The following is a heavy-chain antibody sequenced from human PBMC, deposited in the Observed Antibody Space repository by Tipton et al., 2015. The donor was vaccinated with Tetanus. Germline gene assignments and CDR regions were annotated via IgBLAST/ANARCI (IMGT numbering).Heavy chain of an antibody. CDR2: ISHRGST. V-gene: IGHV4-39*07. CDR1: GGSISSSSYY. Sequence: TLSLTCTVSGGSISSSSYYWGWIRQPPGKGLEWIGEISHRGSTNYNPSLKSRVTISVDTSKNQFSLRLNSVTAADTAVYYCARAGETPLWGAFNSWGQGALVTVSS. CDR3: ARAGETPLWGAFNS. J-gene: IGHJ4*02. D-gene: IGHD3-16*01.